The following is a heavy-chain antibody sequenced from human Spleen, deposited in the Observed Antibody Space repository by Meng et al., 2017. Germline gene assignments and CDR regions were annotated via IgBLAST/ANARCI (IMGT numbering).Heavy chain of an antibody. CDR2: INPKSGDT. CDR3: ARDEDISAAGKLFGDY. D-gene: IGHD6-25*01. Sequence: QRQRGNVGAKGKRAGPPVKSSCKPSGYNFPAYYIHWWRRAPGQGVEWMGRINPKSGDTPYAQKFQARVTMTGDTSISTAYMELSGLRSDDTAMYYCARDEDISAAGKLFGDYWGQGTLVTVSS. CDR1: GYNFPAYY. J-gene: IGHJ4*02. V-gene: IGHV1-2*06.